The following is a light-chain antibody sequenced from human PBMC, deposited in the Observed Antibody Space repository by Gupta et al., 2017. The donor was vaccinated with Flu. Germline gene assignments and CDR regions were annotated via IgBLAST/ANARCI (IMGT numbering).Light chain of an antibody. J-gene: IGKJ3*01. Sequence: DIQMTQSPSSVSASVGDRVTITCLASQGISRWLAWYKQKPGKAPKLLIYDASSWQTGRKPMFSGSADATVFHIRIRRRHPEGIETYYSRQVMRFPPVFTFGHGTRLDIK. CDR1: QGISRW. CDR2: DAS. CDR3: RQVMRFPPVFT. V-gene: IGKV1-12*01.